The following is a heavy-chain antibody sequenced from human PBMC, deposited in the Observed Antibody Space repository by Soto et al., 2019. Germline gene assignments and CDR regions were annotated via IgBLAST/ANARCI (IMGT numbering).Heavy chain of an antibody. CDR3: ATVAWGGGVDV. D-gene: IGHD1-26*01. CDR1: GSTFSSYS. J-gene: IGHJ6*02. Sequence: GGSLRLSCAASGSTFSSYSMNWVRQAPGEGLEWVSSISSSSSYIYYADSVRGRFTISRDNAKNSLYLQMNSLRAEDTAVYYCATVAWGGGVDVWGQGTTVTVSS. V-gene: IGHV3-21*01. CDR2: ISSSSSYI.